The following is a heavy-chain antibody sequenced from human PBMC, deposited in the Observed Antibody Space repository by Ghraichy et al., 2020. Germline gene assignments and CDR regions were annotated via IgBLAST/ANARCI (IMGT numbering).Heavy chain of an antibody. V-gene: IGHV3-30*18. D-gene: IGHD3-22*01. CDR2: ISYDGSNK. CDR3: AKDELSSAVLYYYYYYGMDV. CDR1: GFTFSSYG. Sequence: GGSLRLSCAASGFTFSSYGMHWVRQAPGKGLEWVAVISYDGSNKYYADSVKGRFTISRDNSKNTLYLQMNSLRAEDTAVYYCAKDELSSAVLYYYYYYGMDVWGQGTTVTVSS. J-gene: IGHJ6*02.